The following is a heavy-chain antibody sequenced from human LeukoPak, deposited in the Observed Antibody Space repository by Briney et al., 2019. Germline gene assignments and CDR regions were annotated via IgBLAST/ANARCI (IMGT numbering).Heavy chain of an antibody. CDR1: GFTFRGSA. J-gene: IGHJ6*04. V-gene: IGHV3-48*03. CDR2: ISSSGSTI. Sequence: GGSLRLSCAGSGFTFRGSAMHWVRQAPGKGLEWVSYISSSGSTIYYADSVKGRFTISRDNAKNSLYLQMNSLRAEDTAVYCCAELGITMIGGVWGKGTTVTISS. CDR3: AELGITMIGGV. D-gene: IGHD3-10*02.